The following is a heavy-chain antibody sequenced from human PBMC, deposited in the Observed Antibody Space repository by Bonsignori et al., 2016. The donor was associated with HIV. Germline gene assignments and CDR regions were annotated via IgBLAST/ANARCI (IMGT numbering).Heavy chain of an antibody. V-gene: IGHV1-69*10. J-gene: IGHJ6*03. Sequence: WVRQAPGQGLEWMGGIIPILGIANYAQKFQGRVTITADKSTSTAYMELSSLRSEDTAVYYCAREREVRPPMSIKDYYYMDVWGKGTTVTVSS. CDR2: IIPILGIA. CDR3: AREREVRPPMSIKDYYYMDV. D-gene: IGHD3-10*01.